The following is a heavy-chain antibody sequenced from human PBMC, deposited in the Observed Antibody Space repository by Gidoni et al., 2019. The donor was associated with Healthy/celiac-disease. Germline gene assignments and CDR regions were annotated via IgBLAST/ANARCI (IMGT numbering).Heavy chain of an antibody. J-gene: IGHJ4*02. D-gene: IGHD5-12*01. CDR1: GYTFPSYY. CDR2: SNPSGGST. V-gene: IGHV1-46*01. Sequence: QVQLVQSGAEVKKPGASVKVSCKASGYTFPSYYMHGVRQAPGQGLEWIGISNPSGGSTSYAQKFQGRVTMTRDTSTSTVYMELSSLRSEDTAVYYCARDGYSHPRGYFDYWGQGTLVTVSS. CDR3: ARDGYSHPRGYFDY.